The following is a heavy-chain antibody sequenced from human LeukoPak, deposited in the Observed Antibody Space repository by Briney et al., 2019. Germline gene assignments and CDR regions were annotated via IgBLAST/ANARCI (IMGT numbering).Heavy chain of an antibody. D-gene: IGHD6-13*01. CDR1: GFTFSSYA. CDR2: ISYDGSNK. J-gene: IGHJ3*02. V-gene: IGHV3-30*04. CDR3: ASAEAAAAVGAFDI. Sequence: GGSLRLSCAASGFTFSSYAMHWVRQAPGKGLEWVAVISYDGSNKYYADSVKGRFTISRDNSKNTLYLQMNSLRAEDTAVYYCASAEAAAAVGAFDIWGQGTMVTVSS.